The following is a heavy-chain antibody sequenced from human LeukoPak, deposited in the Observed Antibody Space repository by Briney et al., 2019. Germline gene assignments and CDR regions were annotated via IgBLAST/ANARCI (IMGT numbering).Heavy chain of an antibody. V-gene: IGHV3-23*01. Sequence: GGSLRLSCATSHFNFHNFAMTWVRQAPGKGLEWVSTISASGPYYADAVRGRFTISRDNSRNTLSLQMDSLRAEDTAVYYCAKDHESDGYPCLDHWGLGTLVTVSS. CDR1: HFNFHNFA. J-gene: IGHJ4*02. CDR2: ISASGP. CDR3: AKDHESDGYPCLDH. D-gene: IGHD3-22*01.